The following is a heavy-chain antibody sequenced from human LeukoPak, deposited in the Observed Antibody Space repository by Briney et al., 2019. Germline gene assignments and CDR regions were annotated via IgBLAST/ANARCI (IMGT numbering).Heavy chain of an antibody. Sequence: SETLSLTCAVYGGSFGGYYWSWIRQPPGKGLEWIGEINHSGSTNYNPSLKSRVTISVDTSKNQFSLKLSSVTAADTAVYYCARPHGAVAGTEDYFDYWGQGTLVTVSS. D-gene: IGHD6-19*01. CDR2: INHSGST. V-gene: IGHV4-34*01. CDR3: ARPHGAVAGTEDYFDY. J-gene: IGHJ4*02. CDR1: GGSFGGYY.